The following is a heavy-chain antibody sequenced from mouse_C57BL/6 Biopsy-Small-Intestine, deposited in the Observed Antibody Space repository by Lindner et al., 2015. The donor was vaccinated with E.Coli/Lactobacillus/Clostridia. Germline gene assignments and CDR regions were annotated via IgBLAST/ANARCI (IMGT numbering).Heavy chain of an antibody. CDR2: IIPIFGST. V-gene: IGHV1-81*01. CDR3: ARGRHSSSWGYFDY. J-gene: IGHJ2*03. D-gene: IGHD1-1*01. Sequence: SVKVSCKASGGTFSSYAFSWVRQAPGQGLEWMGVIIPIFGSTIYAQKFQGRVTISADESTSTAYMELSSLRSEDTAVYYCARGRHSSSWGYFDYWGQGTRVTVSS. CDR1: GGTFSSYA.